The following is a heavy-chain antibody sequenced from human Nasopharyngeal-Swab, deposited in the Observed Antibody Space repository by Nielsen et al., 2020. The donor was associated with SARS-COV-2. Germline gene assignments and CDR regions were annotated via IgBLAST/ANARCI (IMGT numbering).Heavy chain of an antibody. V-gene: IGHV3-21*01. J-gene: IGHJ4*02. CDR2: ISSSGDYI. CDR3: TRDTPAMFAY. CDR1: GLTFSDYY. Sequence: GGSLRLSCADSGLTFSDYYMNWIRQAPGKGLEWVSAISSSGDYIYYAASVRGRFTISRDNAKNSLYLQMNSLRAEDTAVYYCTRDTPAMFAYWGQGTPVTVSS.